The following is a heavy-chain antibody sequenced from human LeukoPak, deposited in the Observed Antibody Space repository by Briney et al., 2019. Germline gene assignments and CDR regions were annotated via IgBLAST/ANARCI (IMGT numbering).Heavy chain of an antibody. V-gene: IGHV4-59*01. D-gene: IGHD3-10*01. J-gene: IGHJ4*02. CDR1: GGSISSFY. CDR3: ARRPPRKGNEY. Sequence: SETLSLTCTVSGGSISSFYSSWIRQPPGKGLEWIGYIYYSGSTNYNPSLKSRVTISVDTSKNQFSLKLSSVTVADTAVYYCARRPPRKGNEYWGQGTLVTVSS. CDR2: IYYSGST.